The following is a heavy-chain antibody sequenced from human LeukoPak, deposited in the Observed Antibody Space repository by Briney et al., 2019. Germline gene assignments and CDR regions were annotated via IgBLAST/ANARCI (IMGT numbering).Heavy chain of an antibody. D-gene: IGHD3-10*01. V-gene: IGHV3-15*01. CDR2: IKSKTNGGTT. Sequence: GGSLRLSCAASGFTFSSYSMNWVRQAPGKGLEWVGRIKSKTNGGTTDYAAPVKGRFTISRDDSKNAVYLQMNSLNTDDAAIYYCCSDYYGSGSYYYHGFWGQGTRVTVSS. CDR3: CSDYYGSGSYYYHGF. CDR1: GFTFSSYS. J-gene: IGHJ4*02.